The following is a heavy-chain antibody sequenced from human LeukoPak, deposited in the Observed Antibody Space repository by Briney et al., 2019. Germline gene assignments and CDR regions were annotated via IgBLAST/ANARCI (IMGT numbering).Heavy chain of an antibody. CDR3: AGVSGHYYDSSANNDY. V-gene: IGHV4-39*07. J-gene: IGHJ4*02. CDR2: IYYSGST. CDR1: GGSISSSSYY. D-gene: IGHD3-22*01. Sequence: SETLSLTCTVSGGSISSSSYYWGWIRQPPGKGLEWIGSIYYSGSTYYNPSLKSRVTISVDTSKNQFSLKLSSVTAADTAVYYCAGVSGHYYDSSANNDYWGQGTLVTVSS.